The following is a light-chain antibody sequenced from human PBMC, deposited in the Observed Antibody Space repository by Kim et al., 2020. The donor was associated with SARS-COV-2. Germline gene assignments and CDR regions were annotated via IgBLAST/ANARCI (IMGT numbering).Light chain of an antibody. V-gene: IGKV3-20*01. CDR2: GAS. Sequence: SPGERAPLSCRASQSIRSNQLAWYQQTPGQAPRLLVYGASSRATGIPERITGSGSQTDFTLSISRVEPGDSAVYYCQQYGDSPWTFGQGTKVDIK. CDR3: QQYGDSPWT. CDR1: QSIRSNQ. J-gene: IGKJ1*01.